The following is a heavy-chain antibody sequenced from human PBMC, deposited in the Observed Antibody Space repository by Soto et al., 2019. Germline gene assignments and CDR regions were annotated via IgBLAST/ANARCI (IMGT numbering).Heavy chain of an antibody. D-gene: IGHD2-15*01. CDR1: GFTFSSYS. CDR2: ISGSGGRT. Sequence: GGSLRLSGAASGFTFSSYSISWVRQAPWKGLEWVSAISGSGGRTYYADSVKGRLTISRDNSKNTLYLQMNSLRAEDTAVYCWAKPVVVDGYWSQGTLVTVSS. V-gene: IGHV3-23*01. J-gene: IGHJ4*02. CDR3: AKPVVVDGY.